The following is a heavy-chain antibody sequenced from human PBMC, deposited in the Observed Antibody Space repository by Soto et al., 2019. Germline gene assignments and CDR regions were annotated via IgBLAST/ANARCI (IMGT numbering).Heavy chain of an antibody. CDR2: ISGSGDTT. D-gene: IGHD2-15*01. Sequence: PGGSLRLSCAASGFTFSNYAMSWVRQAPEKGLEWVLCISGSGDTTYYADSVKGRFTISRDTSKNTVYLQMNSLRVDDTAVYYCAKGHPGGSCYSGLDCWGQGTLVTVSS. CDR3: AKGHPGGSCYSGLDC. CDR1: GFTFSNYA. V-gene: IGHV3-23*01. J-gene: IGHJ4*02.